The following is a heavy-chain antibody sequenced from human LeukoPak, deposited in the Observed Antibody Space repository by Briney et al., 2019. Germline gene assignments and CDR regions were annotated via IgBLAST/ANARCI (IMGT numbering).Heavy chain of an antibody. D-gene: IGHD3-3*01. Sequence: TSETLSLTCTVSGGSISSGDYYWSWIRQPPGKGLEWIGYIYYSGSTYYNPSLKSRVTISVDTSKNQFSLKLSSVTAADTAVYYCARGWNYDFWSGLPGGDAFDIWGQGTMVTVSS. J-gene: IGHJ3*02. CDR2: IYYSGST. CDR3: ARGWNYDFWSGLPGGDAFDI. CDR1: GGSISSGDYY. V-gene: IGHV4-30-4*01.